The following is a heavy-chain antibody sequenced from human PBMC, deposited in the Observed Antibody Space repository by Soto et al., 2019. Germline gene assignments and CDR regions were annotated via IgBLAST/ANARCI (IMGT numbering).Heavy chain of an antibody. J-gene: IGHJ6*02. D-gene: IGHD2-2*02. CDR2: IYYSGST. CDR3: ARDPGYCSSTSCYRDYYYYGMDV. CDR1: GGSISSGGYY. Sequence: SETLSLTCTVSGGSISSGGYYRSWIRQHPGKGLEWIGYIYYSGSTYYNPSLKSRVTISVDTSKNQFSLKLSSVTAADTAVYYCARDPGYCSSTSCYRDYYYYGMDVWGQGTTVTVSS. V-gene: IGHV4-31*03.